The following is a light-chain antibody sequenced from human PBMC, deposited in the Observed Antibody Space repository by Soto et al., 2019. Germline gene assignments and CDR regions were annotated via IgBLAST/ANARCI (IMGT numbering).Light chain of an antibody. CDR1: QSINTW. CDR2: KAS. CDR3: QQYDTYPWT. V-gene: IGKV1-5*03. Sequence: DIQMTQSPSTLSASVGDRVTITCRASQSINTWLAWYQQKPGKAPKLLISKASGLERGVPSRFSGSGSGTEFTLIISSLQPDDLATYYGQQYDTYPWTFGQGTKVEVK. J-gene: IGKJ1*01.